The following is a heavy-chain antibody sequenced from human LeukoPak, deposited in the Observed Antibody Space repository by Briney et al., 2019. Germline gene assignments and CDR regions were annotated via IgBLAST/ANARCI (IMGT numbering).Heavy chain of an antibody. Sequence: ASVKVSCKASGYIFTSYTIHWVRQAPGQRLEWMGWINADNGDTRYSQKFQGRVTITRDTSASTAPMEVSSLRSEDTAVYYCARSARGRETDYWGQGTLVTVSS. CDR3: ARSARGRETDY. CDR2: INADNGDT. D-gene: IGHD5-24*01. V-gene: IGHV1-3*01. CDR1: GYIFTSYT. J-gene: IGHJ4*02.